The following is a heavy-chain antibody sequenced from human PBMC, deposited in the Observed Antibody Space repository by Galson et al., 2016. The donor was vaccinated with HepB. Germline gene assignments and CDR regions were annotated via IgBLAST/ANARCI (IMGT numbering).Heavy chain of an antibody. CDR2: ISSSSSTI. CDR1: GFIFSSYS. CDR3: AREGPWGSYYPHFDF. V-gene: IGHV3-48*02. D-gene: IGHD3-10*01. J-gene: IGHJ4*02. Sequence: SLRLSCAASGFIFSSYSMHWVRQAPGKGLEWVSYISSSSSTINYADSVKGRFTISRDNAKNSLYLHMNSLRDEDTAVYYCAREGPWGSYYPHFDFWGQGTLVTVSS.